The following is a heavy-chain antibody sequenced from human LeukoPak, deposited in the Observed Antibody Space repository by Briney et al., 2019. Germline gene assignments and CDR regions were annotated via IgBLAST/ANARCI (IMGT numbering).Heavy chain of an antibody. D-gene: IGHD2-21*02. V-gene: IGHV4-30-4*08. CDR3: ARLGTAPFDY. CDR1: SGSISSGDYY. J-gene: IGHJ4*02. Sequence: PSQTLPLTCTVSSGSISSGDYYWSWIRQPPGKGLEWIGYISYTGTTYYNPSLKSRVTISEDTSKNLFSLNLSSVTAADTAVYYCARLGTAPFDYWGQGTLVTVSS. CDR2: ISYTGTT.